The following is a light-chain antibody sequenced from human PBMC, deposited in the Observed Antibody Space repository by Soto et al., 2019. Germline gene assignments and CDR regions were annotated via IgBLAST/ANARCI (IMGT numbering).Light chain of an antibody. J-gene: IGKJ4*01. Sequence: DIQMTQSPSSLTASVGDRVTISCRASQGFSNSLAWYQQKPGKVPTLLIYGASILQSGVPSRFSGSGSGTEFTLTISSLQPEDVATYYCQKYDSAPLTGGGGPKVELK. V-gene: IGKV1-27*01. CDR3: QKYDSAPLT. CDR1: QGFSNS. CDR2: GAS.